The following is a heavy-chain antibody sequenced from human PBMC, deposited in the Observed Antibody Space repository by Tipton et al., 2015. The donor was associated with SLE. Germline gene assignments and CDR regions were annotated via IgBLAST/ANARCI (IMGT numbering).Heavy chain of an antibody. CDR3: ASGPLSYGDAFDV. D-gene: IGHD1-26*01. V-gene: IGHV4-39*01. Sequence: TLSLTCTVSGDSLSSSAYFWAWIRQPPGKGLEWIATFHYSGNTYSNLSLRSRVTMSVDTSKSQFSLKLNSVTAADTAVYYCASGPLSYGDAFDVWAQGTMVTVSS. CDR2: FHYSGNT. J-gene: IGHJ3*01. CDR1: GDSLSSSAYF.